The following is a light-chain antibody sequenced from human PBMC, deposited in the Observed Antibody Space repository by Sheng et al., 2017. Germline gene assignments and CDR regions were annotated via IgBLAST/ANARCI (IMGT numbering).Light chain of an antibody. CDR1: QSIGYK. CDR3: QQLNSYPRT. Sequence: EIVLTQSPVTLSVSPGETATLSCRASQSIGYKLAWYQQKHGQAPRLLISDASTRATGIPARFSGSGSGTDFTLTISSLQPEDFATYYCQQLNSYPRTFGQGTKVEIK. J-gene: IGKJ1*01. CDR2: DAS. V-gene: IGKV3-15*01.